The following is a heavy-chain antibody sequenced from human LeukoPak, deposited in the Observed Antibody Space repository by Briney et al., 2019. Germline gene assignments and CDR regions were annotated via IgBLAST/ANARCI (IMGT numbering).Heavy chain of an antibody. J-gene: IGHJ5*02. Sequence: GGSLRLSCAASGVTFSSYAMSRVRHPPGPGQELVSARSDSGGATYYSNSANGRCTISRDNSKNTLYLQMNGLRGEDTALYYCAKLTRGYCYSTACPNCFDPCGRGTQVSDSS. V-gene: IGHV3-23*01. CDR3: AKLTRGYCYSTACPNCFDP. CDR2: RSDSGGAT. D-gene: IGHD2-2*01. CDR1: GVTFSSYA.